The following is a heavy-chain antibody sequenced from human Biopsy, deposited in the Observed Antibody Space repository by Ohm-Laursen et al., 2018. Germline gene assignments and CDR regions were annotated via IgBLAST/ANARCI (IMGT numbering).Heavy chain of an antibody. Sequence: SLRLSCAASGFTFGDYYMSWIRQAPGKGLEWLSYISGSGVTNMDADSVKGLFTVSRYNAKNSLLLEMNKLTVEDTAVYYCAADGAGSYNENWGQGTLVSVSS. V-gene: IGHV3-11*01. J-gene: IGHJ4*02. CDR1: GFTFGDYY. CDR2: ISGSGVTN. D-gene: IGHD3-10*01. CDR3: AADGAGSYNEN.